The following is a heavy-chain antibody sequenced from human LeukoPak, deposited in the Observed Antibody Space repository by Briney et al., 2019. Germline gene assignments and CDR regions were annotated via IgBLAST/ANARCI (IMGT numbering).Heavy chain of an antibody. D-gene: IGHD1-26*01. CDR2: ISSSGSTI. CDR1: GFTFRSYS. V-gene: IGHV3-48*04. CDR3: ASSELYYYYMDV. Sequence: PGGSLRLSCAASGFTFRSYSMNWVRQAPGKGLEWVSYISSSGSTIYYADSVKGRFTISRDNAKNSLYLQMNSLRAEDTAVYYCASSELYYYYMDVWGKGTTVTISS. J-gene: IGHJ6*03.